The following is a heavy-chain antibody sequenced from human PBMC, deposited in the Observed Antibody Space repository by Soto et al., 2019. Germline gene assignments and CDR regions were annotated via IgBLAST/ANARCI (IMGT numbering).Heavy chain of an antibody. CDR2: ISGGGDGT. D-gene: IGHD2-21*02. J-gene: IGHJ3*02. V-gene: IGHV3-23*01. CDR3: AKKGLGSLTTYCNSGDCHYAFDI. Sequence: EVQLLESGGGLVQPGGSLRLSCAASGFTFSNYAMTWVRQAPGKGLEWVSTISGGGDGTFYADSVKGRFTISRDNSRNMVYLQMNSLRAEDTAVYYCAKKGLGSLTTYCNSGDCHYAFDILGQGTMVTVSS. CDR1: GFTFSNYA.